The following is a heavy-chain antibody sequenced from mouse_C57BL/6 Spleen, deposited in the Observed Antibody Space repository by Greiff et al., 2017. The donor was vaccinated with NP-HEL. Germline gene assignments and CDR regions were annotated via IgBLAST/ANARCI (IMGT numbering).Heavy chain of an antibody. J-gene: IGHJ2*01. CDR1: GYTFTNYW. V-gene: IGHV1-63*01. CDR3: ARGYDGNYPYYFDY. CDR2: IYPGGGYT. D-gene: IGHD2-3*01. Sequence: VQLQQSGAELVRPGTSVKMSCKASGYTFTNYWIGWAKQRPGHGLEWIGDIYPGGGYTNYNEKFKGKATLTADKSSSTAYMQFSSLTSEDSAIYYCARGYDGNYPYYFDYWGQGTTLTVSS.